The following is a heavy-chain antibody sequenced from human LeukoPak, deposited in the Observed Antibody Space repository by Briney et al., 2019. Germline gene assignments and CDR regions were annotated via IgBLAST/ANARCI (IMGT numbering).Heavy chain of an antibody. CDR2: TYYRSKWYN. Sequence: PSQTLSLTCAISGDSVSSNSAAWNWIRQSPSRGLEWLGRTYYRSKWYNDYAVSMKSRITINPDTSKNQFSLQLSSVTPEDTALYYCVYHYFDSRDHRDGLDVWGQGTTVTVSS. CDR3: VYHYFDSRDHRDGLDV. V-gene: IGHV6-1*01. D-gene: IGHD3-22*01. J-gene: IGHJ6*02. CDR1: GDSVSSNSAA.